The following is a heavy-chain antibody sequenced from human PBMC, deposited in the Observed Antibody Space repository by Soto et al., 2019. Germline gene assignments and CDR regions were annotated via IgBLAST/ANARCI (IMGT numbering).Heavy chain of an antibody. V-gene: IGHV3-23*01. D-gene: IGHD2-21*02. CDR2: IIGSGAIT. J-gene: IGHJ4*02. CDR3: AKDARDTGGNSGIDY. Sequence: EVQLLESGGDLVQPGGSLRLSCVASEFTFNSYAMSWVRQAPGMGLEWVSSIIGSGAITYYADSVKGRFTISRDNSKSTLYLQMNSLRVEDTALYYCAKDARDTGGNSGIDYWGRGTLVTVSS. CDR1: EFTFNSYA.